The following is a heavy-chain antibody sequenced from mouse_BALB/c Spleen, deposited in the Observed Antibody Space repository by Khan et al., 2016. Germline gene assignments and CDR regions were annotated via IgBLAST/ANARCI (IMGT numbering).Heavy chain of an antibody. CDR2: IRSTSSNYAT. CDR3: LREDDPYAMDC. Sequence: EVQLLETGGGLVQPKGSLKLSCAASGFTFNANSMNWVRQAPGKGLEWVARIRSTSSNYATHYADSVKDRYTISRADSPNILSMQMNNLKTEDTAMYYCLREDDPYAMDCWGQGTAVPGSS. J-gene: IGHJ4*01. V-gene: IGHV10S3*01. CDR1: GFTFNANS.